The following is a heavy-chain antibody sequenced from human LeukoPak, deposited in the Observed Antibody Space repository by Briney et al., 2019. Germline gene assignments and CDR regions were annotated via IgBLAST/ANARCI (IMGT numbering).Heavy chain of an antibody. CDR3: ATSLPPGIAAAGTDYFDY. CDR1: GYTFTGYY. J-gene: IGHJ4*02. V-gene: IGHV1-2*02. CDR2: INPNSGGT. Sequence: GASVKVSCKASGYTFTGYYMHWVRQAPGQGLEWMGWINPNSGGTNYAQKFQGRVTMTRDTSISTAYMELSRLRSDDTAVYYCATSLPPGIAAAGTDYFDYWGQGTLVTVS. D-gene: IGHD6-13*01.